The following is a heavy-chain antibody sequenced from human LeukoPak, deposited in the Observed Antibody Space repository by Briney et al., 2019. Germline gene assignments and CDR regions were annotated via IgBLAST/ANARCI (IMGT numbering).Heavy chain of an antibody. Sequence: ASVKVSCKASGFSFTGYYFHWVRQAPGQGLEWIGWINPNSGNTGYAQKFKGRVTMNRNTSINTAYMELGSLRSEDTAVYYCARSASAVRGVKYNWFDPWGQGTLVTVSS. J-gene: IGHJ5*02. CDR2: INPNSGNT. CDR1: GFSFTGYY. V-gene: IGHV1-8*02. CDR3: ARSASAVRGVKYNWFDP. D-gene: IGHD3-10*01.